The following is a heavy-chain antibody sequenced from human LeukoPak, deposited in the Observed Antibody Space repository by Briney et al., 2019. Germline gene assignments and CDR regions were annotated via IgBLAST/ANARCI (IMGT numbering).Heavy chain of an antibody. CDR2: IYTSGST. J-gene: IGHJ5*02. Sequence: GSLRLSCAASGFTFSIYWMSWVRQPPGKGLEWIGYIYTSGSTNYNPSLKSRVTISVDTSKNQFSLKLSSMTAADTAVYYCATTTTIASWFDPWGQGTLVTVSS. CDR3: ATTTTIASWFDP. D-gene: IGHD2-21*01. V-gene: IGHV4-4*09. CDR1: GFTFSIYW.